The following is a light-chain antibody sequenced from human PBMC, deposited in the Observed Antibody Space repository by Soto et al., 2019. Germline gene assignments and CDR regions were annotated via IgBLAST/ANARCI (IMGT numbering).Light chain of an antibody. CDR1: QSISSW. CDR2: KAS. Sequence: DIQMTQSPSTLSASVGDRVTITCRASQSISSWLAWYQQKPGKAPKLLIYKASSLESGVPSRFSGSGSGTEFTLTISSLQPDDFATYYCQQYNSYSPRTFGQGTKVEIE. CDR3: QQYNSYSPRT. J-gene: IGKJ1*01. V-gene: IGKV1-5*03.